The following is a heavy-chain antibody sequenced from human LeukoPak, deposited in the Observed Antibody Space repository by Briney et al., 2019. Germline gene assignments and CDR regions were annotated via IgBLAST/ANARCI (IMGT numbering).Heavy chain of an antibody. CDR1: GFTFSSYA. CDR3: AKDWSSGWYVDY. D-gene: IGHD6-19*01. Sequence: PGGSLRLSCAASGFTFSSYAMSWVRQAPGKGLEWVSAISGSGGSTYYADSVKGRFTISRDNSKNTPYLQMNSLRAEDTAVYYCAKDWSSGWYVDYWGQGTLVTVSS. J-gene: IGHJ4*02. V-gene: IGHV3-23*01. CDR2: ISGSGGST.